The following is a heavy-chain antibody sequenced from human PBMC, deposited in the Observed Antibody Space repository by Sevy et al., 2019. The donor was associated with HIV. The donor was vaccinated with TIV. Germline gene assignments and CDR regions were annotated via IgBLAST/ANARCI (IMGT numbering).Heavy chain of an antibody. CDR2: IWYDGRTK. Sequence: GGSLRLSCSASGFTFRSFSMHWVRQAPGKGLEWVAAIWYDGRTKQYADSVKGRFTISRDNSKNMLNLEMNSLRAEDTVLYFWALDSARVIVPTAGFDSWGQGTVVTVSS. CDR1: GFTFRSFS. D-gene: IGHD1-1*01. V-gene: IGHV3-33*03. CDR3: ALDSARVIVPTAGFDS. J-gene: IGHJ5*01.